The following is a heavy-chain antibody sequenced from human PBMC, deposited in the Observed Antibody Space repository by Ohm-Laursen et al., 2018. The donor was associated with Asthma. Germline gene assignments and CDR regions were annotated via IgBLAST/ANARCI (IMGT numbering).Heavy chain of an antibody. CDR2: ISGSGDNI. CDR3: ARDRPYDILTGLLLDVKEGGKNYFDY. Sequence: SLRLSCAASGFTFSSFNMNWVRQAPGKGLEWVSYISGSGDNIYYVDSVKGRFTISRDNARNSLHLQMSSLRAEDTAVYYCARDRPYDILTGLLLDVKEGGKNYFDYWGQGTLVTVSS. CDR1: GFTFSSFN. J-gene: IGHJ4*02. D-gene: IGHD3-9*01. V-gene: IGHV3-48*01.